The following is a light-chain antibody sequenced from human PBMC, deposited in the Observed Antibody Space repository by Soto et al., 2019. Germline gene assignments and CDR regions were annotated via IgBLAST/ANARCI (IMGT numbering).Light chain of an antibody. CDR3: QQYNSWPLT. V-gene: IGKV3D-20*01. Sequence: DIVLTQAPATLSLSPGERATLYCGASQRVSGGFLAWYQQKPGPAPRLIVYDTSFRATGIPDRFSGSGSGTDFTLTISSLQSEDFAVYYCQQYNSWPLTFGGGTKVDNK. CDR2: DTS. J-gene: IGKJ4*01. CDR1: QRVSGGF.